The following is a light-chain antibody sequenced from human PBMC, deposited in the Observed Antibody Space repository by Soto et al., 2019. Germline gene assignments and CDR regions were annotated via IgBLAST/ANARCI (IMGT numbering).Light chain of an antibody. J-gene: IGLJ1*01. CDR1: SSDVGAYIF. CDR2: DIT. Sequence: QSVLTQPASASGSPGQSITISCTGTSSDVGAYIFVSWYQQYPGKAPKLMIYDITNRPSGVSNRFSGSKAGNTASLTISGLQAEDEADYYCVSFTTSKSYVFGTGTKVTVL. V-gene: IGLV2-14*01. CDR3: VSFTTSKSYV.